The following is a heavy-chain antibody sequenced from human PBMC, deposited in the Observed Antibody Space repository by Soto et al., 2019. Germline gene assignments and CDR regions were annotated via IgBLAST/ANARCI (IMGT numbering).Heavy chain of an antibody. CDR3: ARDALWFGELHNYYYYGMDV. CDR2: ISYDGSNK. V-gene: IGHV3-30-3*01. Sequence: PGGSLRLSCAASGFTFSSYAMHWVRQAPGKGLEWVAVISYDGSNKYYADSVKGRFTISRDNSKNTLYLQMNSPRAEDTAVYYCARDALWFGELHNYYYYGMDVWGQGTTVTVSS. J-gene: IGHJ6*02. CDR1: GFTFSSYA. D-gene: IGHD3-10*01.